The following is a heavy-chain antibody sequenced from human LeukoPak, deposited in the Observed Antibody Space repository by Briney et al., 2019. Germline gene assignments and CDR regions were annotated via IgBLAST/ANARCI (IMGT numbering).Heavy chain of an antibody. D-gene: IGHD3-22*01. CDR3: AKGSSGYFADL. V-gene: IGHV3-23*01. CDR2: ISNDGGGT. Sequence: GGSLRLSCAASGFIFNNYGLIRVRQAPGKGLEWVSAISNDGGGTQYADFVEGRFTISRDNSKNTLFLQMSNLRAEDTALYYCAKGSSGYFADLWGQGTLVTVSS. CDR1: GFIFNNYG. J-gene: IGHJ5*02.